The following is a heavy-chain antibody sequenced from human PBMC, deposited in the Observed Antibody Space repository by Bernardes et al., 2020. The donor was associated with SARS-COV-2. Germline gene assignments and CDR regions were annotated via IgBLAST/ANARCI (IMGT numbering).Heavy chain of an antibody. D-gene: IGHD3-3*01. J-gene: IGHJ6*02. CDR1: GFTFSSYW. CDR2: INSDGSST. Sequence: GSLRLSCAASGFTFSSYWMHWVRQAPGKGLVWVSRINSDGSSTSYADSVKGRFTISRDNAKNTLYLQMNSLRAEDTAVYYCARDRSESDFWSGYFVYYYGMDVWGQGTTVTVSS. V-gene: IGHV3-74*01. CDR3: ARDRSESDFWSGYFVYYYGMDV.